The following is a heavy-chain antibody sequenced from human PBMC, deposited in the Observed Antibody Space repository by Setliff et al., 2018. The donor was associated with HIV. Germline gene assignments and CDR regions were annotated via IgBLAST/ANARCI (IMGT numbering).Heavy chain of an antibody. CDR3: ASGYKYYYDSSHENAFDI. D-gene: IGHD3-22*01. CDR2: ISYSGST. Sequence: SETLSLTCTVSGGSISRGGYYWSWIRQHPGKGLEWIGYISYSGSTYYNPSLKSRVTISVDTSKNQFSLNLSSVTAADTAVYYCASGYKYYYDSSHENAFDIWGQGTMVTVSS. V-gene: IGHV4-31*03. J-gene: IGHJ3*02. CDR1: GGSISRGGYY.